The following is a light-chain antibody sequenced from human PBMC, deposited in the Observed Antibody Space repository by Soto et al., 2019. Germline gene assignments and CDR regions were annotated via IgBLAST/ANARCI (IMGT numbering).Light chain of an antibody. J-gene: IGLJ1*01. CDR1: SSDVGGYDY. V-gene: IGLV2-11*01. Sequence: QSALTQPRSVSGSPGQSVTISCTGTSSDVGGYDYVSWYQQHPGKAPKLMIYDVTKRPSGVPDRFSGSRSGNTASLTISGLQAEDDADYYCCSYAGTYTFYVFGTGTKLTFL. CDR2: DVT. CDR3: CSYAGTYTFYV.